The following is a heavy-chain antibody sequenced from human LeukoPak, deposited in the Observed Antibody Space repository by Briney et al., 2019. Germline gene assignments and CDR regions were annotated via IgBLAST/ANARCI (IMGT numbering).Heavy chain of an antibody. CDR2: ISGSGGST. Sequence: QSGGSLRLSCAASGFTFSSYAMSWVRQAPGKGLEWVSAISGSGGSTYYADSVKGRFTISRDNSKNSLYLQMNSLRAEDTAVYYCARDSGTRDYYDSSGYYDFDYWGQGTLVTVSS. CDR1: GFTFSSYA. V-gene: IGHV3-23*01. D-gene: IGHD3-22*01. CDR3: ARDSGTRDYYDSSGYYDFDY. J-gene: IGHJ4*02.